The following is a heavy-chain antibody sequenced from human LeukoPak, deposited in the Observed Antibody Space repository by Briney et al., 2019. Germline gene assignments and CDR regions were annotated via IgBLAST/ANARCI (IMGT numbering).Heavy chain of an antibody. CDR2: IKQDGSEK. V-gene: IGHV3-7*01. J-gene: IGHJ4*02. CDR1: GFTFSIYW. D-gene: IGHD6-25*01. CDR3: AKDRAGEAATDY. Sequence: GGSLRLSCAASGFTFSIYWMSWVRQAPGKGLEHMANIKQDGSEKYYVDSVKGRFTISRDNSKNTLYLQMNSLRAEDTAVYYCAKDRAGEAATDYWGQGTLVTVSS.